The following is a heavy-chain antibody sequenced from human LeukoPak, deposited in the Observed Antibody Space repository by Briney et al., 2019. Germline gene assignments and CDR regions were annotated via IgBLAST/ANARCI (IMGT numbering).Heavy chain of an antibody. CDR3: ASTPYGDFRHDAFDI. J-gene: IGHJ3*02. CDR1: GGSISSYY. Sequence: SETLSLTCTVSGGSISSYYWSWIRQPPGQGLGCIGRIYTSGSTNYNPSLKSRVTMSVDTSKNQFSLKLSSVTAADTAVYYCASTPYGDFRHDAFDIWGQGRMVTVSS. CDR2: IYTSGST. D-gene: IGHD4-17*01. V-gene: IGHV4-4*07.